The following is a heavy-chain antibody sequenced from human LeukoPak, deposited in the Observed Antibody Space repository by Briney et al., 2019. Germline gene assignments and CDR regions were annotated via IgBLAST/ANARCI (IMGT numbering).Heavy chain of an antibody. V-gene: IGHV3-20*04. CDR2: INWNGGST. CDR1: GYTFAGYG. J-gene: IGHJ4*02. D-gene: IGHD6-19*01. Sequence: PGGSLRLSCAASGYTFAGYGMSWVRQAPGKGLEWVSGINWNGGSTCYAETLKGRYTITRDNAKNSLYLQMNSLRAEDTALYYYARDSSGGLDYWGQGTLVTVSS. CDR3: ARDSSGGLDY.